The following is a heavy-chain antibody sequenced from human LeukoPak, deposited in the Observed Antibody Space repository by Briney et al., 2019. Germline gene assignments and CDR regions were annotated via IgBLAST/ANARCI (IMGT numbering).Heavy chain of an antibody. CDR2: ISAYNGNT. CDR3: ARVGAGGSWYVDYGMDV. D-gene: IGHD6-13*01. V-gene: IGHV1-18*01. Sequence: ASVKVSCKASGGTFSSYAISWVRQAPGQGLEWMGWISAYNGNTNYAQKLQGRVTMTTDTSTSTAYMELRSLRSDDTAVYYCARVGAGGSWYVDYGMDVWGQGTTVTVSS. CDR1: GGTFSSYA. J-gene: IGHJ6*02.